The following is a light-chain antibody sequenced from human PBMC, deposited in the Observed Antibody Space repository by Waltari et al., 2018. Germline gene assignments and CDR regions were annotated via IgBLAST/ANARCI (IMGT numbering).Light chain of an antibody. J-gene: IGKJ1*01. CDR3: QNYVRLPAT. CDR1: QRVARA. Sequence: EIVLTQSPGILSLSPGERATLSCRASQRVARALAWYQQKPGQPPRLLIYNTYTRATGVPDRFSGGGSGTDFSLTISRLEPEDFAVYYCQNYVRLPATFGQGTKVEIK. V-gene: IGKV3-20*01. CDR2: NTY.